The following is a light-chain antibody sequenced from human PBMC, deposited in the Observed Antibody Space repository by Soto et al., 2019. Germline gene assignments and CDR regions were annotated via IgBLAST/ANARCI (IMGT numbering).Light chain of an antibody. J-gene: IGKJ2*01. CDR3: QHSDSWPPYT. CDR1: QSISNN. Sequence: EVVRTQSPATLSVPPGERATLSCRASQSISNNLAWYQQKPGQALRLLIYDASTRATGIPARFSGSGSGTDFTLTISSLQSEDFAVYYCQHSDSWPPYTFGQGTKLEIK. V-gene: IGKV3-15*01. CDR2: DAS.